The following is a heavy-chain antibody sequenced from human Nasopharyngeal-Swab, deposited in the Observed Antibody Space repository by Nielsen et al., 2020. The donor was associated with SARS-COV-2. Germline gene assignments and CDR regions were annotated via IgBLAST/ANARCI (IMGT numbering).Heavy chain of an antibody. Sequence: GGSLRLSCAASGFIFSNYGMHWVRQAPGKGLEWVAVISYDGVNKYDADSVKGRFTISRDNAKNTLYLQMNSLRAEDTAVYYCTRDGGYYYMDVWGKGTTVTVSS. CDR1: GFIFSNYG. V-gene: IGHV3-30*03. D-gene: IGHD2-15*01. J-gene: IGHJ6*03. CDR2: ISYDGVNK. CDR3: TRDGGYYYMDV.